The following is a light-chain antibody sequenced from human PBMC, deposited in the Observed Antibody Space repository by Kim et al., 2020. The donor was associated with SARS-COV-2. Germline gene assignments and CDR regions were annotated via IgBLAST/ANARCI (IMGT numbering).Light chain of an antibody. J-gene: IGKJ1*01. CDR1: QSVSST. V-gene: IGKV3-15*01. Sequence: VSPGERSTLSCRAIQSVSSTLAWYPQKLGQAPRLLLYGAAARATGIPARLSGSGSGTEFTLTISSLQSEDFAVYYCQQYNNWPRTFGQGTKVDIK. CDR3: QQYNNWPRT. CDR2: GAA.